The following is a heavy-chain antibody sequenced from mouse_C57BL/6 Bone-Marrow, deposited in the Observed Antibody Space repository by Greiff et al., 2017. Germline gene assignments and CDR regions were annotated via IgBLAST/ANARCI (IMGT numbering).Heavy chain of an antibody. Sequence: VQLQQPGPELVKPGDSVKISCKASGYSFTGYFMNWVMQSHGKSLEWIGRINPYNGDTFYNQKFKGKATLTVDKSSSTAHMELRSLTSEDSAVYYCAREGGGSSSWFAYWGQGTLVTVSA. D-gene: IGHD1-1*01. V-gene: IGHV1-20*01. CDR3: AREGGGSSSWFAY. CDR2: INPYNGDT. J-gene: IGHJ3*01. CDR1: GYSFTGYF.